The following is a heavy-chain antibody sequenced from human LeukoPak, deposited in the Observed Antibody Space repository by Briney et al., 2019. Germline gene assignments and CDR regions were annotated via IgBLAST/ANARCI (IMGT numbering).Heavy chain of an antibody. D-gene: IGHD3-10*01. CDR2: INSDGSII. V-gene: IGHV3-74*01. CDR1: GLILSGYW. CDR3: ARGGVAGNWFDP. J-gene: IGHJ5*02. Sequence: GGSLRLACALSGLILSGYWVLWVRHAPGGGVVCVSCINSDGSIITYADSVKGRFTISRDNARNTLYLQMNSLRAEDTAVYYCARGGVAGNWFDPWGQGTLVTVSS.